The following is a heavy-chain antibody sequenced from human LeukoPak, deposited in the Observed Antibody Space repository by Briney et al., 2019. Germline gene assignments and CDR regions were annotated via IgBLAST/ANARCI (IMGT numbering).Heavy chain of an antibody. V-gene: IGHV3-49*04. CDR3: TRDPYSSSWYSQYYYYYMDV. D-gene: IGHD6-13*01. Sequence: GGSLRLSCTASGFTFGDYAMSWVRQAPGKGLEWVGFIRSKAYGGTTEYAASVKGRFTISRDDSKSIAYLQMNSLKTEDTAVYYCTRDPYSSSWYSQYYYYYMDVWGKGTTVTVSS. CDR2: IRSKAYGGTT. CDR1: GFTFGDYA. J-gene: IGHJ6*03.